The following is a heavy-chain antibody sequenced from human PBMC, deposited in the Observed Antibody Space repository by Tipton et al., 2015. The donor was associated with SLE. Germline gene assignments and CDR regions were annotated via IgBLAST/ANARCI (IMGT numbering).Heavy chain of an antibody. Sequence: TLSLTCIASGGSISSGTGNWGWIRQPPGKGLEWIGSLYYSGSTYYNPSLKSRVTMSVDSSKNQFSLNMNSLTAADTAVYYCAKVDSSGLGAFDIWGQGTMVTVSS. D-gene: IGHD6-19*01. CDR2: LYYSGST. V-gene: IGHV4-39*07. CDR1: GGSISSGTGN. J-gene: IGHJ3*02. CDR3: AKVDSSGLGAFDI.